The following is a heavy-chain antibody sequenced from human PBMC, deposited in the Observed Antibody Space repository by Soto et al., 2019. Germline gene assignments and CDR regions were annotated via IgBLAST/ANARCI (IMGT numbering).Heavy chain of an antibody. CDR3: TTGRDL. Sequence: EVQLVESGGGLVKPGGSLRLSCAASGFTFSNVWMSWVRQVPGKGLEWVGHIKSKAHGGTTDNAAPVKGRFTISRDDSKDTLYLQMNSLKSEDTAVYYCTTGRDLWAHGTMVTVSS. J-gene: IGHJ3*01. V-gene: IGHV3-15*01. CDR1: GFTFSNVW. CDR2: IKSKAHGGTT.